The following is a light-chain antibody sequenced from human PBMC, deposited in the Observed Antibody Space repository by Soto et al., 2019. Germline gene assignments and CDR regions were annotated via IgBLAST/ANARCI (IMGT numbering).Light chain of an antibody. CDR2: XXS. V-gene: IGKV4-1*01. CDR1: ESVLSSSNNKNX. Sequence: IVMPQSPDSLAVSLGERATINCKSSESVLSSSNNKNXLAXXXQKPGXXPKLXXXXXSTXESGFPDRFSGRWSRTDFPLXVSSLQAEYVAVYYCQQYYTTTITVGGGNTVDIK. J-gene: IGKJ4*01. CDR3: QQYYTTTIT.